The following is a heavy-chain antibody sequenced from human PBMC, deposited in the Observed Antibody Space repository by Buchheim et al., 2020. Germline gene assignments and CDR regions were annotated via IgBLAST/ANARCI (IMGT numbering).Heavy chain of an antibody. CDR3: ARTYYYDSSGYYYAMYYFDY. CDR2: IYLSGST. Sequence: QLQLQESGSGLVKPSQTLSLTCAVSGGSISSGDYSWSWIRQPPGKGLEWIGYIYLSGSTYYNPSLKSRVAISVDRSKNQFSLKLSSVTAADTAVYYCARTYYYDSSGYYYAMYYFDYWGQGTL. J-gene: IGHJ4*02. D-gene: IGHD3-22*01. V-gene: IGHV4-30-2*01. CDR1: GGSISSGDYS.